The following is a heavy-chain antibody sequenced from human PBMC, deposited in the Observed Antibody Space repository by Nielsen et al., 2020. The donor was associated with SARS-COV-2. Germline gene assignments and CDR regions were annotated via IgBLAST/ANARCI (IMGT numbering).Heavy chain of an antibody. Sequence: SETLSLTCAVYGGSFSGYYWSWIRQPPGKGLEWIGEINHSGSTNYNPSLKSRVTISVDTSKNQFSLKLSSVTAADTAVYYCARGGGWFGELLYDYWGQGTLVTVSS. CDR3: ARGGGWFGELLYDY. V-gene: IGHV4-34*01. J-gene: IGHJ4*02. D-gene: IGHD3-10*01. CDR1: GGSFSGYY. CDR2: INHSGST.